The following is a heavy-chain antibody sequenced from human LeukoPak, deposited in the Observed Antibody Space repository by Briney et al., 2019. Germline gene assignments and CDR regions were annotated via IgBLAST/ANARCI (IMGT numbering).Heavy chain of an antibody. D-gene: IGHD6-13*01. J-gene: IGHJ4*02. Sequence: ASVKVSCKVSGYTLTELSMHWVRQAPGKGLEWMGGFDPEDGETIYAQKFQGRVTMTEDTSTDTAYMELSSLRSEDTAMYYCARDLGVAAAGRGPYFDYWGQGTLVTVSS. CDR3: ARDLGVAAAGRGPYFDY. CDR1: GYTLTELS. CDR2: FDPEDGET. V-gene: IGHV1-24*01.